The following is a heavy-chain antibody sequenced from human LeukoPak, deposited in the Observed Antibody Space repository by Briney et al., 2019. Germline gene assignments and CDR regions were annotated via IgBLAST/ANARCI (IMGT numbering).Heavy chain of an antibody. J-gene: IGHJ4*02. CDR1: GFNFRSYE. CDR3: ARSGGRYSGYDYFDY. D-gene: IGHD5-12*01. V-gene: IGHV3-48*03. Sequence: GGSLRLSCAASGFNFRSYEMNWVRQAPGKGLEWVSFISSSGSTIYYADSVKGRFTISRDNSKNTLYLQMNSLRAEDTAVYYCARSGGRYSGYDYFDYWGQGTLVTVSS. CDR2: ISSSGSTI.